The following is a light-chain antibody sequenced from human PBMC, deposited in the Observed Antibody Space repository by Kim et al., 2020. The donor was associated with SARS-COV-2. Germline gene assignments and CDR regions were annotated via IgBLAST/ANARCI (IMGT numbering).Light chain of an antibody. CDR1: SSDVGSYNL. Sequence: QSALTQSASVSGSPGQSITISCTGTSSDVGSYNLVSWYQQHPGKAPKLMIYEVSKRPSGVSNRFSGSKSGNTASLTISGLQAEDEADYYCCSYAGSNTWVFGGGTQLTVL. V-gene: IGLV2-23*02. CDR3: CSYAGSNTWV. CDR2: EVS. J-gene: IGLJ3*02.